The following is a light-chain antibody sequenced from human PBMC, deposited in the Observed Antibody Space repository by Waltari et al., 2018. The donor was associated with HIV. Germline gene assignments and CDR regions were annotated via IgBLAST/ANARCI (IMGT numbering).Light chain of an antibody. CDR3: QSYDSRNQV. CDR1: SGSIASDY. J-gene: IGLJ3*02. CDR2: EDN. V-gene: IGLV6-57*03. Sequence: FMLTQPHSVSESPGKTVTLSCTRSSGSIASDYVQWYQQRPGSAPTTVSYEDNQRPSGGPDRFSGSIDRSSNSASLTISGLKTEDEADYYCQSYDSRNQVFGGGTKLTVL.